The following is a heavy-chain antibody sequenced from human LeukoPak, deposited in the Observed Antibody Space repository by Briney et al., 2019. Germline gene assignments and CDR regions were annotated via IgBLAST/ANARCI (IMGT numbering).Heavy chain of an antibody. Sequence: GGSLRLSCVASGFTFTNYAMSWVRQPPGKGLEWVSAISATRGNTYYADSVQGRFSISRDNAKNSLYLQMNSLRAEDTAVYYCAREYYYDSSGYYYGYWGQGTLVTVSS. D-gene: IGHD3-22*01. CDR2: ISATRGNT. V-gene: IGHV3-23*01. J-gene: IGHJ4*02. CDR3: AREYYYDSSGYYYGY. CDR1: GFTFTNYA.